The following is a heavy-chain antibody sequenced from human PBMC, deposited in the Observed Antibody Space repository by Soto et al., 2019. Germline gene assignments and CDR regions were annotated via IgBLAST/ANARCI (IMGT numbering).Heavy chain of an antibody. D-gene: IGHD3-10*01. CDR2: IYYSGST. CDR1: GGSISSGGYY. Sequence: QVQLQESGPGLVKPSQTLSLTCTVSGGSISSGGYYWSWIRQHPGKGLEWIGYIYYSGSTYYNPSLKSRXXIXVXXSKNQFSLKLSSVTAADTAVYYCARVNGSDDAFDIWGQGTMVTVSS. J-gene: IGHJ3*02. V-gene: IGHV4-31*03. CDR3: ARVNGSDDAFDI.